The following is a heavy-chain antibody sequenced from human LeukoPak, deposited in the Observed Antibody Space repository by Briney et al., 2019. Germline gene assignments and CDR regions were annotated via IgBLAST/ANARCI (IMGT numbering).Heavy chain of an antibody. J-gene: IGHJ6*02. CDR1: GGSISSGGYY. D-gene: IGHD3-10*01. Sequence: SETLSLTCTVSGGSISSGGYYWSWIRQHPGKGLEWIGYIYYSGSTYYNPSLKSRVTISVDTSKNQFSLKLSSVTAADTAVYYCARDARLWFGEYEYYYYGMDVWGQGTTVTVSS. CDR3: ARDARLWFGEYEYYYYGMDV. CDR2: IYYSGST. V-gene: IGHV4-31*03.